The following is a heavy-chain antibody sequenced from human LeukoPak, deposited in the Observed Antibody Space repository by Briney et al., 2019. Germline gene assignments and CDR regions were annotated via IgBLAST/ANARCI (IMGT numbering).Heavy chain of an antibody. CDR3: ARDGIDSSWPHAFDV. J-gene: IGHJ3*01. CDR2: ISAYIVNT. V-gene: IGHV1-18*01. D-gene: IGHD6-13*01. Sequence: ASVKVSCKASGYTFTSYGISWVRQAPGQGLEWRGWISAYIVNTNYAQKLQGRVTMTTDTSTSTAYMELRSLRSDDTAVYYCARDGIDSSWPHAFDVWGQGTMVTVSS. CDR1: GYTFTSYG.